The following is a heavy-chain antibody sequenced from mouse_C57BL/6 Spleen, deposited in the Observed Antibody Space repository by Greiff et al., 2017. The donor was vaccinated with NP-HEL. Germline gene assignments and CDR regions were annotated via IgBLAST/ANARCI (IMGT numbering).Heavy chain of an antibody. CDR2: INPGSGGT. CDR3: ARCIYYDYDVGYYFDY. CDR1: GYAFTNYL. Sequence: VQLQQSGAELVRPGTSVKVSCKASGYAFTNYLIEWVKQRPGQGLEWIGVINPGSGGTNYNEKFKGKATLTADKSSSTAYMQLSSRTSEDSAVYFCARCIYYDYDVGYYFDYWGQGTTLTVSS. D-gene: IGHD2-4*01. V-gene: IGHV1-54*01. J-gene: IGHJ2*01.